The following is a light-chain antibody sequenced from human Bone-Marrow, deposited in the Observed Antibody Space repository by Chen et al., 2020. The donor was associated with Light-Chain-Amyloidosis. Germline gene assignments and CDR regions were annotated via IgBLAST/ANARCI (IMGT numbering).Light chain of an antibody. Sequence: SYELTQPPSVSVSPGQTARITCSGDDLPTKYAYWYQHKPGQAPVLVIHSDTERPSGISERFSGSSSGTTATLTISGVQAEDEADYHCQSADSSGTYEVIFGGGTKLTVL. V-gene: IGLV3-25*03. CDR3: QSADSSGTYEVI. CDR1: DLPTKY. J-gene: IGLJ2*01. CDR2: SDT.